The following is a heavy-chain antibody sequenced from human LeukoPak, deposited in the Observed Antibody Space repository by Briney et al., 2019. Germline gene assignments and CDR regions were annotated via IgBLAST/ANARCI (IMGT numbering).Heavy chain of an antibody. J-gene: IGHJ5*02. CDR1: GGTFSSYA. CDR2: IIPIFGIA. CDR3: ARDELTPDIVPTLDP. V-gene: IGHV1-69*04. D-gene: IGHD2-15*01. Sequence: SVKVSCKASGGTFSSYAISWVRQAPGQGLEWMGRIIPIFGIANYAQKFQGRVTITADKSTSTAYMELSSLRSEDTAVHYCARDELTPDIVPTLDPWGQGTLVTVSS.